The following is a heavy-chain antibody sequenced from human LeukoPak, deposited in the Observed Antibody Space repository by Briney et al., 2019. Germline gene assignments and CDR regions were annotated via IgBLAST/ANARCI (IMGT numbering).Heavy chain of an antibody. CDR1: GGSFSGYY. CDR3: VRGLLLWFGELSFGWFDP. Sequence: SETLSLTCAVYGGSFSGYYWSWIRQPPGKGLEWIGEINHSGSTNYNPSLKSRVTISVDTSKNQFSLKLSSVTAADTAVYYCVRGLLLWFGELSFGWFDPWGQGTLVTVSS. J-gene: IGHJ5*02. CDR2: INHSGST. V-gene: IGHV4-34*01. D-gene: IGHD3-10*01.